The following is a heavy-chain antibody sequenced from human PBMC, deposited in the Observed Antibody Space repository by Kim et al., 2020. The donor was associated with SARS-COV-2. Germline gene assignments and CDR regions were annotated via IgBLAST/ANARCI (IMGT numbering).Heavy chain of an antibody. V-gene: IGHV3-33*06. D-gene: IGHD3-22*01. Sequence: GGSLRLSCAASGFTFSSYAMHWVRQAPGKGLEWVVVIWYDGSNKYYADSVKGRFTISRDNSKNTLYLQMNSLRAEDTAVYYCAKDRDRYYDSSGAFDYWG. J-gene: IGHJ4*01. CDR2: IWYDGSNK. CDR1: GFTFSSYA. CDR3: AKDRDRYYDSSGAFDY.